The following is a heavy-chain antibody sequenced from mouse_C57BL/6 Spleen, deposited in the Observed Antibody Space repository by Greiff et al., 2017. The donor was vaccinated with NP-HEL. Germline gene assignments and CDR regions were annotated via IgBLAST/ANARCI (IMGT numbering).Heavy chain of an antibody. Sequence: ESGAELVKPGASVKISCKASGYAFSSYWMNWVKQRPGKGLEWIGQIYPGDGDTNYNGKFKGKATLTADKSSSTAYMQLSSLTSEDSAVYFCARETTVVPFAYWGQGTLVTVSA. CDR2: IYPGDGDT. CDR3: ARETTVVPFAY. V-gene: IGHV1-80*01. D-gene: IGHD1-1*01. J-gene: IGHJ3*01. CDR1: GYAFSSYW.